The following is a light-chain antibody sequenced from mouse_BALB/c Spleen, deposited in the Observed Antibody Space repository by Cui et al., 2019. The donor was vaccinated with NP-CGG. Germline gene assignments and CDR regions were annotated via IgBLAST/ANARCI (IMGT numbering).Light chain of an antibody. Sequence: AVLIQESAPTTSPGETVTFTCRSSTGAFTTSNYANWVQEKPDHLFTGLIGGTNNRVPGVPARFSGSLIGDKAALTITGAQTEDEAIYFCALWYSNHWVFGGGTKLTVL. CDR2: GTN. CDR3: ALWYSNHWV. V-gene: IGLV1*01. CDR1: TGAFTTSNY. J-gene: IGLJ1*01.